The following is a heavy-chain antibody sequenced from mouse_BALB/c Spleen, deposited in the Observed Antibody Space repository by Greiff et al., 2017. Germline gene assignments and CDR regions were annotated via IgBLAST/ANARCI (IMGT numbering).Heavy chain of an antibody. CDR3: TRTDYYGSRSAMDY. CDR2: INPSSGYT. J-gene: IGHJ4*01. V-gene: IGHV1-4*01. CDR1: GYTFTSYT. Sequence: QVQLQQSGAELARPGASVKMSCKASGYTFTSYTMHWVKQRPGQGLEWIGYINPSSGYTNYNQKFKDKATLTVDKSSSTAYMQLSSPTSEDSAVYYCTRTDYYGSRSAMDYWGQGTSVTVSS. D-gene: IGHD1-1*01.